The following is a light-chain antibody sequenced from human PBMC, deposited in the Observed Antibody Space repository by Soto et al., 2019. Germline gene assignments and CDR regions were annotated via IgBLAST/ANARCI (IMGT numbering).Light chain of an antibody. J-gene: IGLJ1*01. CDR1: SSDVGGYNY. CDR2: DVS. Sequence: QSALTQPASLSGSPGQSITISCTGTSSDVGGYNYVSWYQQHPGKAPKLMIYDVSTRPSGVSNRFSGSKSGNTASLTISGLQAEDEADYYCSSYTTSSTPYVFGTGTRSPS. V-gene: IGLV2-14*03. CDR3: SSYTTSSTPYV.